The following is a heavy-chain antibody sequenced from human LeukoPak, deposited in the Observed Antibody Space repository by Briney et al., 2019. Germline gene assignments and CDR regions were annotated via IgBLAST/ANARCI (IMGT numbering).Heavy chain of an antibody. CDR1: GGSKSRGGYY. CDR3: ARGGGSYQNNWFYP. V-gene: IGHV4-31*03. D-gene: IGHD1-26*01. CDR2: IYYSGST. Sequence: PSETLSLTCTVSGGSKSRGGYYPSWIRQHPRKGLEWIGYIYYSGSTYYNPSLKCRGSISVDTSKNQFSLKMSSVTAADTAVYDCARGGGSYQNNWFYPWGQGTLVTVSS. J-gene: IGHJ5*02.